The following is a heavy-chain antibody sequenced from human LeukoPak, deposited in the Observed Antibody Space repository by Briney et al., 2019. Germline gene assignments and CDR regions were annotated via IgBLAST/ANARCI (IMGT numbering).Heavy chain of an antibody. CDR2: INWNGGSI. V-gene: IGHV3-20*04. Sequence: GGSLRLSCAASGFTFDDYGMNWVRQAPGKGLEWVSGINWNGGSIGYGDSVKGRFTISRDNAKSSLYLQMNSLRAEGTALYYCARGYCSGGSCWYFDYWGQGTPVTVSS. D-gene: IGHD2-15*01. CDR1: GFTFDDYG. J-gene: IGHJ4*02. CDR3: ARGYCSGGSCWYFDY.